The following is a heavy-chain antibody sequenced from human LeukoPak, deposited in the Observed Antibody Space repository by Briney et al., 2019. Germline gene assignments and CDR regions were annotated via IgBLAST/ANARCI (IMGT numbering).Heavy chain of an antibody. Sequence: GGSLRLSCAASGFTFNTYSMSWVRQAPGKGLEWVSYISIRSSSIYYADSVKGRFTISGDNAKNSLYLQMNSLRGEDTAVYYCARGGVNYDILTGYWGDAFDIWGQGTMVTVSS. CDR2: ISIRSSSI. CDR3: ARGGVNYDILTGYWGDAFDI. D-gene: IGHD3-9*01. J-gene: IGHJ3*02. CDR1: GFTFNTYS. V-gene: IGHV3-48*01.